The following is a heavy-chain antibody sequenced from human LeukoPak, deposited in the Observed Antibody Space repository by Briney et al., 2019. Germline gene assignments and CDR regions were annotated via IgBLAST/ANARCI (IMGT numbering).Heavy chain of an antibody. D-gene: IGHD2-2*01. Sequence: PSETLSLTCAVSGGSISSSNWWSWVRQPPGKGLEWIGEIYHSGSTNYNPSLKSRVTISVDKSKNQFSLKLSSVTAADTAVYYCARVCTTLRVNYYYGMDVWGQGTTVTVSS. V-gene: IGHV4-4*02. CDR3: ARVCTTLRVNYYYGMDV. CDR2: IYHSGST. J-gene: IGHJ6*02. CDR1: GGSISSSNW.